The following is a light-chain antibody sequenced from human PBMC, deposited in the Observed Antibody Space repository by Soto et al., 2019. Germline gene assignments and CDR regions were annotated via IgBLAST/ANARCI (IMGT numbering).Light chain of an antibody. CDR1: QSVNIY. CDR3: QQYNNWPPIT. J-gene: IGKJ5*01. CDR2: GAS. Sequence: EIVMTQSPATLSVSPGGRATLSCRASQSVNIYLAGYQQKPGQAPRLLIFGASYRATGIPARFSGSGSGTEFNLTISSLQSEDFAVYYCQQYNNWPPITFGQGTRLEIK. V-gene: IGKV3D-15*01.